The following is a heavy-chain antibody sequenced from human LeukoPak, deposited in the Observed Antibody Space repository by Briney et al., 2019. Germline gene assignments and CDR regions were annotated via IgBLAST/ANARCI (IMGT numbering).Heavy chain of an antibody. CDR3: AKESGRASGYSSGFTDY. CDR1: GFTFSSYA. Sequence: GGSLRLPCAASGFTFSSYAMSWVRQAPGKGLEWVSAISGSGGSTYYADSVKGRFTISRDNSKNTLYLQMNSLRAEDTAVYYCAKESGRASGYSSGFTDYWGQGTLVTVSS. V-gene: IGHV3-23*01. J-gene: IGHJ4*02. D-gene: IGHD6-19*01. CDR2: ISGSGGST.